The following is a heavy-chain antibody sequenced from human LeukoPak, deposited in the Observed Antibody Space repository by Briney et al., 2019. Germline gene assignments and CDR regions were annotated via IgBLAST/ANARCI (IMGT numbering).Heavy chain of an antibody. CDR2: ISAYNGNT. J-gene: IGHJ4*02. Sequence: ASVKVSCKASGYTFTSYGISWVRQAPGQGLEWMEWISAYNGNTNYAQKLQGRVTMTTDTSTSTAYMELRSLRSDDTAVYYCAREGDWEDYYDSSGYPTQIDYWGQGTLVTVSS. CDR3: AREGDWEDYYDSSGYPTQIDY. CDR1: GYTFTSYG. V-gene: IGHV1-18*01. D-gene: IGHD3-22*01.